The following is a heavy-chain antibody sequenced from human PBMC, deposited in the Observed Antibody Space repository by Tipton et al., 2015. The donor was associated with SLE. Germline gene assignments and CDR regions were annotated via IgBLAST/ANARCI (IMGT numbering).Heavy chain of an antibody. CDR2: INHSGST. J-gene: IGHJ6*03. CDR1: GGSFSGYY. Sequence: TLPLTCAVYGGSFSGYYWSWIRQPPGKGLEWIGEINHSGSTNYNPSLKSRVTISVDTSKNHFSLKLSSVTAADTAVYYCARGLGSSSPGGYDYCMDVWGKGTTVTVSS. V-gene: IGHV4-34*01. D-gene: IGHD6-6*01. CDR3: ARGLGSSSPGGYDYCMDV.